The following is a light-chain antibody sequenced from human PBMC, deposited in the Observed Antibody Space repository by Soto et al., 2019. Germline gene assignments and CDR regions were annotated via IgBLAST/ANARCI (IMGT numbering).Light chain of an antibody. CDR3: QQYNSSPPA. CDR2: GAS. Sequence: EVVLTLSPGTLPVSPGERXTXSCRASQSVSSNLAWYQQKPGQAPRLLIYGASRRATGIPARFSGSGSGTEFTLTISSLQSEDFAVYYCQQYNSSPPAFGERSTV. CDR1: QSVSSN. V-gene: IGKV3-15*01. J-gene: IGKJ4*01.